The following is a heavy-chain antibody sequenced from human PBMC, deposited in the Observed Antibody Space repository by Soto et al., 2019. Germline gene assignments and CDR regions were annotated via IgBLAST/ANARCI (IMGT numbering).Heavy chain of an antibody. Sequence: ASVKVSYKASGYTFTSYGISWVRQAPGQGLEWMGWISAYNGNTNYAQKLQGRVTMTRDTSTSTVYMELSSLRSEDTAVYYCAREDTAMVNDYYYYYGMDVWGQGTTVTVSS. J-gene: IGHJ6*02. V-gene: IGHV1-18*01. D-gene: IGHD5-18*01. CDR1: GYTFTSYG. CDR3: AREDTAMVNDYYYYYGMDV. CDR2: ISAYNGNT.